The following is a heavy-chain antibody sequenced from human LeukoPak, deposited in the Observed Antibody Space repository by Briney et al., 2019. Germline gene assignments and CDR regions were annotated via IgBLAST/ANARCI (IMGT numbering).Heavy chain of an antibody. CDR1: GYTFTGYY. J-gene: IGHJ4*02. V-gene: IGHV1-2*02. CDR3: ARGGARESVFGVANIDY. Sequence: ASVKVSCKASGYTFTGYYMHWVRQAPGQGLEWMGWINPNSGGTNYAQKFQGRVTMTRDTSISTAYMDLSRLRSDDTAVYYCARGGARESVFGVANIDYWGQGTLVTVSS. D-gene: IGHD3-3*01. CDR2: INPNSGGT.